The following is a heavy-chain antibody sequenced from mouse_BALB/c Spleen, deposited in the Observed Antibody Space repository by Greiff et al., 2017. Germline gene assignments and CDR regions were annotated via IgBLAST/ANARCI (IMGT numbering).Heavy chain of an antibody. CDR3: TREGDYDGTFDV. Sequence: LQQPGSELVRPGASVKLSCKASGYTFTSYWMHWVKQRPGQGLEWIGNIYPGSGSTNYDEKFKSKATLTVDTSSSTAYMQLSSLTSEDSAVYYCTREGDYDGTFDVWGAGTTVTGSS. D-gene: IGHD2-4*01. V-gene: IGHV1S22*01. CDR1: GYTFTSYW. J-gene: IGHJ1*01. CDR2: IYPGSGST.